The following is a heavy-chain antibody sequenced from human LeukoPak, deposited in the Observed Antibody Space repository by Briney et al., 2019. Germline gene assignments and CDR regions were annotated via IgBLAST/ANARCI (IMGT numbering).Heavy chain of an antibody. J-gene: IGHJ4*02. CDR3: ARQAAGVSFDY. CDR1: GYGFTIYW. V-gene: IGHV5-51*01. Sequence: GESLKISCEASGYGFTIYWIGWVRKMPGKGLEWMGIINPGDSDTRYGPSFQGQVTISVDKSISTAYLQWSSLKASDTAIYYCARQAAGVSFDYWGQGTLVTVSS. CDR2: INPGDSDT. D-gene: IGHD6-13*01.